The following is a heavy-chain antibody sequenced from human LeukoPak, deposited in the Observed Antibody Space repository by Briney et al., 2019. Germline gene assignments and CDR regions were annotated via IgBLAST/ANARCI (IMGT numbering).Heavy chain of an antibody. J-gene: IGHJ5*02. D-gene: IGHD3-10*01. Sequence: SETLSLTCSVSGDSIRTYYWSWIRQPPGKGLEWIGYIIDTGSTNYNPSLKSRVTISIDTSKNQFSLKLSSVTAADTAVYYCARRGPPRTMLRGVKSGWFDPWGQGTLVTVSS. CDR2: IIDTGST. CDR1: GDSIRTYY. V-gene: IGHV4-59*12. CDR3: ARRGPPRTMLRGVKSGWFDP.